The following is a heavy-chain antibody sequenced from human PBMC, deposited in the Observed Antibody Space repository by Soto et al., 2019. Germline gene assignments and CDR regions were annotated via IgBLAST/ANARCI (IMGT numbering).Heavy chain of an antibody. D-gene: IGHD3-10*01. Sequence: GGSLRLSCAASGFTFSYYYMSWIRQAPGKGLEWVSYISSSGSTIYYADSVKGRFTISRDNAKNSLYLQMNSLRAEDTAVYYCARDSYLHGDYYYGMDVWGPGTTVTVSS. CDR2: ISSSGSTI. J-gene: IGHJ6*02. CDR3: ARDSYLHGDYYYGMDV. V-gene: IGHV3-11*01. CDR1: GFTFSYYY.